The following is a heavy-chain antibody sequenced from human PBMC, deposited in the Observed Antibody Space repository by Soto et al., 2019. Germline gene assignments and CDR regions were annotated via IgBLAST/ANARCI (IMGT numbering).Heavy chain of an antibody. CDR2: ISGSGGST. CDR3: AKDVFDYDILAGYYLS. CDR1: GFTFSSYA. V-gene: IGHV3-23*01. J-gene: IGHJ4*02. Sequence: EVQLLESGGGLVQPGGSLRLSCAASGFTFSSYAMSWVRQAPGKGLEWVSAISGSGGSTYYADSVKGRFTISRDNSKNTLYLQMNSLRAEDRAVYYCAKDVFDYDILAGYYLSWGQGTLVTVSS. D-gene: IGHD3-9*01.